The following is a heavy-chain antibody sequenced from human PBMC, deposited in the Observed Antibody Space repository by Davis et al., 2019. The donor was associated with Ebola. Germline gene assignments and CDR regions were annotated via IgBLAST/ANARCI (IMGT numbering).Heavy chain of an antibody. J-gene: IGHJ6*03. CDR2: INGGGSST. D-gene: IGHD3-3*01. V-gene: IGHV3-23*01. CDR3: ARDWAQRITTFGVVPNMYYMDV. Sequence: PGGSLRLSCEASGFSFSNVDMNWVRQAPGKGLEWVSNINGGGSSTSYADSVKGRFSPSRDNSKNTLYLEMNSLRVEDTAVYYCARDWAQRITTFGVVPNMYYMDVWGTGTTVTVSS. CDR1: GFSFSNVD.